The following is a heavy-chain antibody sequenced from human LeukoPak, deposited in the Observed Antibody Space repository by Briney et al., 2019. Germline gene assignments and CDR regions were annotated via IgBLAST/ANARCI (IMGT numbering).Heavy chain of an antibody. J-gene: IGHJ4*02. CDR1: GFIVSSNY. Sequence: PGGSLRLSCAASGFIVSSNYMGWVRQAPGKGLEWVSVTYSGGSTYYADSVKGRFTISRDNSKNTLYLQMNSLRAEDTAVYYCARERRITMIVVVTALDYWGQGTLVTVSS. CDR2: TYSGGST. D-gene: IGHD3-22*01. CDR3: ARERRITMIVVVTALDY. V-gene: IGHV3-53*05.